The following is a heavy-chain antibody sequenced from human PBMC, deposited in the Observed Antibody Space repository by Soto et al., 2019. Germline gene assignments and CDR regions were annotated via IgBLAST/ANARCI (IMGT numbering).Heavy chain of an antibody. D-gene: IGHD5-18*01. V-gene: IGHV3-7*03. J-gene: IGHJ4*02. CDR2: MKPDGGEI. Sequence: GGSLILSCVASGFTFTNYWMSWVRQPPGKGLEWVANMKPDGGEINYVDSVKGRFTISRDNAKNLMYLQMNILSVEDTAVYDCGRDRGYSSLDEWSKGTPVTV. CDR1: GFTFTNYW. CDR3: GRDRGYSSLDE.